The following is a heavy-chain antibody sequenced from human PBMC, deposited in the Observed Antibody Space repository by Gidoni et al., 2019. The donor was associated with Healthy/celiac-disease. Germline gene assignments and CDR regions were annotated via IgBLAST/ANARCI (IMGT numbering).Heavy chain of an antibody. CDR1: GYTFTSYG. J-gene: IGHJ4*02. CDR3: ARESGYSYGYPPAARNFDY. Sequence: QVQLVQSGAEVKKPGASVKVSCKASGYTFTSYGISWVRQAPGQGLEWMGWISAYDGNTNYAQKLKGRVTMTTDTSTSTAYMELRSLRSDDTAVYYCARESGYSYGYPPAARNFDYRGQGTLVTVSS. V-gene: IGHV1-18*04. D-gene: IGHD5-18*01. CDR2: ISAYDGNT.